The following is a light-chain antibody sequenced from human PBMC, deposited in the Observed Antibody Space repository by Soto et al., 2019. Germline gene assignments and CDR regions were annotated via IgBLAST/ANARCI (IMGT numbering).Light chain of an antibody. V-gene: IGLV2-14*01. J-gene: IGLJ2*01. Sequence: QSALTQPASVSESPGQSITISCTGTSSDVGGYKYVSWYQQHPGKAPKLMIYEVSNWPSGVSNRFSGSKSGNTASLTISGLQAEDEADYYCSSYTSSSTLVVFGGGTKLTVL. CDR3: SSYTSSSTLVV. CDR1: SSDVGGYKY. CDR2: EVS.